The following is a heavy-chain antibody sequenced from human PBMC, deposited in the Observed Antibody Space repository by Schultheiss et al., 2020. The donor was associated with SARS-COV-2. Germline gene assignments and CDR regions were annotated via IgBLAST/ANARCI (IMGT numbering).Heavy chain of an antibody. CDR3: ARAQEGRLMITFGAVLGY. CDR1: GFTFSSYS. Sequence: GGSLRLSCAASGFTFSSYSMNWVRQAPGKGLEWVSSISSSSSYIYYADSVKGRFTISRDNSKNTLYLQMNSLRAEDTAVYYCARAQEGRLMITFGAVLGYWGQGTLVTVSS. J-gene: IGHJ4*02. V-gene: IGHV3-21*01. CDR2: ISSSSSYI. D-gene: IGHD3-16*01.